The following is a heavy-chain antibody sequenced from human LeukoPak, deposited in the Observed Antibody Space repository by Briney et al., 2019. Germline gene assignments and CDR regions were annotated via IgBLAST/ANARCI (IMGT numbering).Heavy chain of an antibody. CDR2: IRNKAANYAT. Sequence: PGGSLRLSCAASGFTFSSYAMSWVRQASGKGLEWVGRIRNKAANYATAYTASVKGRFTVSRDDSKNTAYLQMNSLKSEDTAVYYCFAPRDPCGLDCNSLDYWGQGTLVTVSS. CDR1: GFTFSSYA. V-gene: IGHV3-73*01. CDR3: FAPRDPCGLDCNSLDY. J-gene: IGHJ4*02. D-gene: IGHD2-21*02.